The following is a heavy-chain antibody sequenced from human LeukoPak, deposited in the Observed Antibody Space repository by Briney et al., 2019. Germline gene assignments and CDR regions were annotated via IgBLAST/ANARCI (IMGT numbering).Heavy chain of an antibody. CDR1: GFSFSIYA. J-gene: IGHJ4*02. CDR2: ISGSGGRT. CDR3: AKGGQDFDFWRFDY. V-gene: IGHV3-23*01. Sequence: GGSLRLSCAASGFSFSIYAMSWVRQAPGKGLEWVSSISGSGGRTYYTNSVKGRFTISRENFKNTVYLEMNNLGAEDTALYYCAKGGQDFDFWRFDYWGQGNLVIVSS. D-gene: IGHD3-3*01.